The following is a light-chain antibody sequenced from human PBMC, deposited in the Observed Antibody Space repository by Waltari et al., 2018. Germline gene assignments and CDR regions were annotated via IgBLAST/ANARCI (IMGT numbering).Light chain of an antibody. CDR3: MQALQTPWT. CDR2: LSF. CDR1: QSLLHSNGDNY. V-gene: IGKV2-28*01. J-gene: IGKJ1*01. Sequence: DIVMTQSPLSLPVTPGESASISCRSSQSLLHSNGDNYLVWYLKKPGQSPQLLIYLSFNRASGVPDRFSGSGSGTDFTLKISRVEAEDVGVYYCMQALQTPWTFGQGTKVEIK.